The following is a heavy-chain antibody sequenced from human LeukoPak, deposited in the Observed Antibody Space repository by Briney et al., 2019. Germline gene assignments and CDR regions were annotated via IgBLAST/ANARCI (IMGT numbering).Heavy chain of an antibody. D-gene: IGHD6-13*01. CDR3: TRGKSSSWYPEGSYYFDY. Sequence: GGSLRLSRTASGFTFGDYAMSWVRQAPGKGLEWVGFIRSKAYGGTTEYAASVKGRFTISRDDSKSIAYLQMNSLKTEDTAVYYCTRGKSSSWYPEGSYYFDYWGQGTLVTVSS. CDR1: GFTFGDYA. V-gene: IGHV3-49*04. J-gene: IGHJ4*02. CDR2: IRSKAYGGTT.